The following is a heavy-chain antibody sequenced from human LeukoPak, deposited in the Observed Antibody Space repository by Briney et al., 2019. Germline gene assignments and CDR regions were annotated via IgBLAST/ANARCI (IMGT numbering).Heavy chain of an antibody. J-gene: IGHJ4*02. D-gene: IGHD6-13*01. CDR2: ISYDGSNK. V-gene: IGHV3-30-3*01. CDR1: GFTFSSYA. Sequence: GGSLRLSCAASGFTFSSYAMHWVRQAPGKGLEWVAVISYDGSNKYYADSVKGRFTISRDNSKNTLYLQMNSLRAEDTAVYYCARVGIAAALYFDYWGQGTLVTVSS. CDR3: ARVGIAAALYFDY.